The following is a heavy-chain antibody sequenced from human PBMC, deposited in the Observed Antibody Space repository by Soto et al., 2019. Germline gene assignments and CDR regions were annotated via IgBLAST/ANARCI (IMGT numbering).Heavy chain of an antibody. CDR2: IIPIFGTA. Sequence: GASVKVSCKASGGTFSSYAISWVRQAPGQGLEWMGGIIPIFGTANYAQKFQGRVTITADESTSTAYMELSSLRSEDTAVYYCAAYGSGIHFDYWGQGTLVTVSS. V-gene: IGHV1-69*13. D-gene: IGHD3-10*01. J-gene: IGHJ4*02. CDR1: GGTFSSYA. CDR3: AAYGSGIHFDY.